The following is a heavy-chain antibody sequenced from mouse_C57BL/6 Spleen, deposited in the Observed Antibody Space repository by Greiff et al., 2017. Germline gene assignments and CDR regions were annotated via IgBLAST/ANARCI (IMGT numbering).Heavy chain of an antibody. CDR2: IRSKSNNYAT. V-gene: IGHV10-1*01. Sequence: DVKLVESGGGLVQPKGSLKLSCAASGFSFNTYAMNWVRQAPGKGLEWVARIRSKSNNYATYYADSVKDRSTISRDDSESMLYLQMNNLKTEDTAMYYCVRHEDYYGSSPYYYAMDYWGQGTSVTVSS. CDR1: GFSFNTYA. J-gene: IGHJ4*01. CDR3: VRHEDYYGSSPYYYAMDY. D-gene: IGHD1-1*01.